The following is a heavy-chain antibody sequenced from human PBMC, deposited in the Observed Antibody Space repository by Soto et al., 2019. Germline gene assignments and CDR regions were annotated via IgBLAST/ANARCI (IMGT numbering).Heavy chain of an antibody. CDR1: GFTFIDYY. J-gene: IGHJ3*02. CDR2: ISYSGSTI. CDR3: ARDNLAFDI. V-gene: IGHV3-11*01. Sequence: PGGSLRLSCAASGFTFIDYYMGWIRQAPGKGLEWVSYISYSGSTIYYADSVKGRFTISRDNAKNSLYLQMNSLRAEDTAVYYCARDNLAFDIWGQGTMVTVS.